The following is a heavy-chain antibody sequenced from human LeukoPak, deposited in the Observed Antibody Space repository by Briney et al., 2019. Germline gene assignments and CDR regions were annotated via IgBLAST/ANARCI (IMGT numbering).Heavy chain of an antibody. CDR2: INSDGSFT. J-gene: IGHJ6*03. D-gene: IGHD3-10*01. V-gene: IGHV3-74*01. CDR3: ARLSAYYYGSFFYYYMDV. CDR1: GFTFSSYW. Sequence: GGSLRLSCAASGFTFSSYWMHWVRQDPGKGLVWVSLINSDGSFTIYADSVKGRFTISRDNAKNTVYLQMNSLRAEDTALYYCARLSAYYYGSFFYYYMDVWGKGTTVTVSS.